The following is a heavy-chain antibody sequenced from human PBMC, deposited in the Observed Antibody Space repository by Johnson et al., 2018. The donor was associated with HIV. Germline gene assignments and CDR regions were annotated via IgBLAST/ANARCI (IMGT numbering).Heavy chain of an antibody. CDR1: GFTVSNYA. D-gene: IGHD6-19*01. CDR2: IYSGDRT. J-gene: IGHJ3*02. Sequence: VQLVESGGGLVQPGGSLRLSCAASGFTVSNYAMSWVRQAPGQGLAWVSVIYSGDRTYSAVSVKGRFTISRDSSKNTLFLQMNSLRVDDTAIYYCAGRSSAWYEDAFDIWGQGTMVTVSS. CDR3: AGRSSAWYEDAFDI. V-gene: IGHV3-66*01.